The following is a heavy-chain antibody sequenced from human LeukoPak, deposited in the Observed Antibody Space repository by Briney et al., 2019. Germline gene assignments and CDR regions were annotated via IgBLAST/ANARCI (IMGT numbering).Heavy chain of an antibody. CDR2: ISAYNGNT. V-gene: IGHV1-18*01. J-gene: IGHJ4*02. Sequence: ASVKVSCKASGYTFTSYGISWVRQAPGQGLEWMGWISAYNGNTNYAQKLQGRVTMTTDTSTSTAYMELRSLRSDDTAVYYCARAPEDVLRFLEWLSPRGDYFDYWGQGTLVTVSS. CDR3: ARAPEDVLRFLEWLSPRGDYFDY. CDR1: GYTFTSYG. D-gene: IGHD3-3*01.